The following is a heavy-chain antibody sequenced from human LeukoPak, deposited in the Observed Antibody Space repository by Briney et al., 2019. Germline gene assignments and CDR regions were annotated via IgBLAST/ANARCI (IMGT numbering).Heavy chain of an antibody. CDR3: ARDKGSSWYY. J-gene: IGHJ4*02. Sequence: PGGSLRLSCAASGFTFSSYEMNWARQAPGKGLEWVSSISSSSSYIYYADSVKGRFTISRDNAKNSLYLQMNSLRAEDTAVYYCARDKGSSWYYWGQGTLVTVSS. CDR2: ISSSSSYI. D-gene: IGHD6-13*01. V-gene: IGHV3-21*01. CDR1: GFTFSSYE.